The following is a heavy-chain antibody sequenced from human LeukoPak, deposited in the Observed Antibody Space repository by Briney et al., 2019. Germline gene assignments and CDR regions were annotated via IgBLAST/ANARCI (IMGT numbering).Heavy chain of an antibody. Sequence: PSGTLSLTCAVSGGSISSSNWWSWVRQPPGKGLEWIGEIYHSGSTNYNPSLKSRVTISLDTSKNQFSLKLSSVTAADTAVYYCARVFCSGGNCYHFDYWGQGTLVTVSS. D-gene: IGHD2-15*01. J-gene: IGHJ4*02. CDR1: GGSISSSNW. CDR2: IYHSGST. V-gene: IGHV4-4*02. CDR3: ARVFCSGGNCYHFDY.